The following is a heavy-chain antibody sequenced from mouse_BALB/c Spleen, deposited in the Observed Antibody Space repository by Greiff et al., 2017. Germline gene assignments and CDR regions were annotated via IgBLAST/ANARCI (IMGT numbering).Heavy chain of an antibody. Sequence: VQLQQSGAELARPGASVKLSCKASGYTFTSYWMQWVKQRPGQGLEWIGAIYPGDGDTRYTQQFKGKATLTADKSSSTAYMQLSSLASEDSAVYYCARGNYGYDGGFAYWGQGTLVTVSA. V-gene: IGHV1-87*01. CDR2: IYPGDGDT. J-gene: IGHJ3*01. CDR3: ARGNYGYDGGFAY. CDR1: GYTFTSYW. D-gene: IGHD2-2*01.